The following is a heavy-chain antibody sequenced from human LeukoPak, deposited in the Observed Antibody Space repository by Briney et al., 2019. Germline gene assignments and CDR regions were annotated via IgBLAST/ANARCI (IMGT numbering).Heavy chain of an antibody. J-gene: IGHJ4*02. CDR1: GFTFSSSA. V-gene: IGHV3-23*01. CDR3: AKAQYYFDTHFDY. Sequence: GGSLRLSCAASGFTFSSSAMSWVRQAPGKGLEWVSTISRNGGSTYYADSVKGRFTISRDNSKNTLYLQMSSLRAEDTAVFYCAKAQYYFDTHFDYWGQGTLVTVSS. CDR2: ISRNGGST. D-gene: IGHD3-22*01.